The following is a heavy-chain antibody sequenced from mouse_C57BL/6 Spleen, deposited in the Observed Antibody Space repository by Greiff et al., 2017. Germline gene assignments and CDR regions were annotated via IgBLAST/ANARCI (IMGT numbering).Heavy chain of an antibody. D-gene: IGHD2-1*01. Sequence: QVQLQQPGAELVRPGSSVKLSCKASGYTFTSYWMHWVKQRPIQGLEWIGNIDPSDSETHYNQKFKDKATLTVDKSSSTAYMQLSSLTSEDSAVXYCAASSMVKSWFAYWGQGTLVTVSA. CDR2: IDPSDSET. CDR1: GYTFTSYW. J-gene: IGHJ3*01. V-gene: IGHV1-52*01. CDR3: AASSMVKSWFAY.